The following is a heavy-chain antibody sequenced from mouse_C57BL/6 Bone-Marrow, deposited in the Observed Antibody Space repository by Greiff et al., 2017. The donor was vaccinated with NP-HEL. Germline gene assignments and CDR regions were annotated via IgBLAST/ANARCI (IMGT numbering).Heavy chain of an antibody. CDR2: LSSGCSYT. Sequence: VQLKESGGDLVKPGGSLKLSCAASGFTFRSSGMSWVRQTPDKRLAWVATLSSGCSYTYYPDSVKGRFTISRDQAKNTLYLQMSRLKSEDTAMYYGARRGKTDWYFDVWGTGTTVTVTS. J-gene: IGHJ1*03. CDR1: GFTFRSSG. V-gene: IGHV5-6*01. CDR3: ARRGKTDWYFDV.